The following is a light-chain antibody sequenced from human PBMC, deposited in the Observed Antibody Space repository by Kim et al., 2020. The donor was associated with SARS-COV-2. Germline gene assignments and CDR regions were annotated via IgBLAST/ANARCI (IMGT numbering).Light chain of an antibody. CDR2: DVS. CDR1: RNDIGGYDY. V-gene: IGLV2-14*03. Sequence: GQSITISCTGTRNDIGGYDYVSWYLQYPGKAPKFIIYDVSKRPSGISNRFSASKSGNTASLTISGLRPEDEADYYCSSYTDDSTWVFGGGTKLTVL. CDR3: SSYTDDSTWV. J-gene: IGLJ3*02.